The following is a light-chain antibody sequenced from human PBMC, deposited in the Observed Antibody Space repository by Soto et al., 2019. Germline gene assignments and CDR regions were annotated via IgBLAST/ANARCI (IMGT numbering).Light chain of an antibody. Sequence: EIVLTQSPATLSLSPGERATLSCRASQSVSSDLGWYQQKPGQPPRLLIYEASNRATGIPARFSGSGSGTDFTLTISSLQPEDFALYYCQQRSNWITFGGGTKVEIK. CDR1: QSVSSD. J-gene: IGKJ4*01. V-gene: IGKV3-11*01. CDR3: QQRSNWIT. CDR2: EAS.